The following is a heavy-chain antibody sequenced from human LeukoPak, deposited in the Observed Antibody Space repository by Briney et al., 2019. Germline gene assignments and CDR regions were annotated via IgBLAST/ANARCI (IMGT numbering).Heavy chain of an antibody. CDR2: IYPGDSET. D-gene: IGHD3-22*01. J-gene: IGHJ4*02. V-gene: IGHV5-51*01. CDR1: GYRFTNYR. CDR3: ARLDEDFYYDGSGYNF. Sequence: GESLKISCRASGYRFTNYRIAWVRQMPGRGLEWMGIIYPGDSETTYSPSFQGQVTISVDKAITTAYLQWRTLKPSDTAMYYCARLDEDFYYDGSGYNFWGQGTLVTVSS.